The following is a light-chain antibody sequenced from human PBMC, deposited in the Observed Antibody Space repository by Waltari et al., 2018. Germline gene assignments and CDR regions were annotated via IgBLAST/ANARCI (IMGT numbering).Light chain of an antibody. J-gene: IGKJ4*01. CDR1: QTVLYSSNNKNY. CDR3: QQYYSSVT. Sequence: DIVMTQSPDSLAVSLGDRAAINFKSSQTVLYSSNNKNYLAWYQQKPGQPPKLLIYWASTRESGVPDRFSGSGSGTHFTLTISSLQAEDVAVYYCQQYYSSVTFGGGTKVEIK. CDR2: WAS. V-gene: IGKV4-1*01.